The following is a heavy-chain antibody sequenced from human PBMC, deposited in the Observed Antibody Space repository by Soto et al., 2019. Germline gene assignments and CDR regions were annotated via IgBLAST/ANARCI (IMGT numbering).Heavy chain of an antibody. J-gene: IGHJ6*02. V-gene: IGHV1-69*01. CDR3: AAELGFGKLAVV. CDR1: GDTFKNCV. D-gene: IGHD7-27*01. CDR2: IIPLFGTT. Sequence: QVQVVQSGVEVRRPGSSVKVSCKASGDTFKNCVISWVRQTPGQGLEWMGGIIPLFGTTDFAQRFQGRLTITTDEDTTTAYMELRRLSSEDTATYYCAAELGFGKLAVVWGQGTTVIVSS.